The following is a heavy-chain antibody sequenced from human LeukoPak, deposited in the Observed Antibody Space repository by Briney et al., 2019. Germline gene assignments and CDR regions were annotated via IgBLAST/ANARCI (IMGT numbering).Heavy chain of an antibody. CDR2: MNPDSGNT. CDR1: GYTFTDYD. J-gene: IGHJ4*02. D-gene: IGHD2-2*02. CDR3: ARDLDCSSTSCYKGSSDY. V-gene: IGHV1-8*02. Sequence: ASVKVSCKASGYTFTDYDINWVRQATGQGLEWMGWMNPDSGNTAYAQKFQGRVTMTRDTSISTAYMELSRLRSDDTAVYYCARDLDCSSTSCYKGSSDYWGQGTLVTVSS.